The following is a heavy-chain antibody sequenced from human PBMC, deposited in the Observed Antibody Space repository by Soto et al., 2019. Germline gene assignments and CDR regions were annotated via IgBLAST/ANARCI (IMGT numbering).Heavy chain of an antibody. J-gene: IGHJ6*02. V-gene: IGHV3-53*01. Sequence: PGGSLRLSCAASGFTVSSNYMSWVRQAPGKGLEWVSVIYSGGSTYYADSVKGRFTISRDNSKNTLYLQMNSLRAEDTAVYYCARGIAAGTYGMDVWGQGTTVTVSS. CDR3: ARGIAAGTYGMDV. D-gene: IGHD6-13*01. CDR1: GFTVSSNY. CDR2: IYSGGST.